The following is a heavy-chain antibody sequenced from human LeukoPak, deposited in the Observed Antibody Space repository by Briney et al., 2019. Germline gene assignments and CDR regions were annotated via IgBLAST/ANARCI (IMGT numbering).Heavy chain of an antibody. CDR1: GGSISSYY. Sequence: PSETLSLTCTVSGGSISSYYWSWIRQPPGKGLEWIGYIYYSGSTNYNPSLKSRVTMSVDTSKNQFSLKLSSVTAADTAVYYCARDSYYGSGSYGDYYYCMDVWGKGTTVTVSS. CDR3: ARDSYYGSGSYGDYYYCMDV. D-gene: IGHD3-10*01. CDR2: IYYSGST. J-gene: IGHJ6*03. V-gene: IGHV4-59*12.